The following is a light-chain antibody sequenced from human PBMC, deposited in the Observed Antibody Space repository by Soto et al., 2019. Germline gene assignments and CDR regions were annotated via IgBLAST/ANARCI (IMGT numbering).Light chain of an antibody. Sequence: DIQMTQSPSSLSASVGDRVTITCQASQDISNYLNWYQQKPGKAPKLLIYDASNLETGVPSRFSGSESGTDLTFTISSLQPEDIATYYCQQYDNLPLTFGGGTKVEIK. J-gene: IGKJ4*01. CDR1: QDISNY. V-gene: IGKV1-33*01. CDR3: QQYDNLPLT. CDR2: DAS.